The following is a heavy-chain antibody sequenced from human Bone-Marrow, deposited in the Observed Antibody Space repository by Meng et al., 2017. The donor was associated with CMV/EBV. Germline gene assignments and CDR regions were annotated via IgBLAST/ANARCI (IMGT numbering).Heavy chain of an antibody. CDR2: ISESGASK. CDR1: GFTFSSYF. D-gene: IGHD2-15*01. CDR3: AKDETVGATSPFDY. Sequence: GGSLRLSCEVSGFTFSSYFMSWVRQAPGKGLEWVAVISESGASKYYADSVKGRFFISRDNSRDTLYLQMKNLRADDTAAYYCAKDETVGATSPFDYWGQGTRVTGSS. V-gene: IGHV3-23*01. J-gene: IGHJ4*02.